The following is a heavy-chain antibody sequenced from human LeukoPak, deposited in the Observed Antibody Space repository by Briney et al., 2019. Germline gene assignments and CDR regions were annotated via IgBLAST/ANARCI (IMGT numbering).Heavy chain of an antibody. CDR2: IIPILGIA. CDR3: ARDPDDSSGYYRDWFDP. V-gene: IGHV1-69*04. J-gene: IGHJ5*02. CDR1: VYTFTGYY. Sequence: ASVKVSCKASVYTFTGYYMHWVRQAPGQGLEWMGRIIPILGIANYAQKFQGRVTITADKSTSTAYMELSSLRSEDTAVYYCARDPDDSSGYYRDWFDPWGQGTLVTVSS. D-gene: IGHD3-22*01.